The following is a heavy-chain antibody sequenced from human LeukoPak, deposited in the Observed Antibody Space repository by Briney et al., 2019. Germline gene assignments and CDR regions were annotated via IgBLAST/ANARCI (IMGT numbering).Heavy chain of an antibody. CDR1: GFTFSTYD. Sequence: GGSLRLSCAASGFTFSTYDMNWVRQAPGKGLEWVSHISTTGTTVYYADAVKGRFTISRDNAKNSLYLQMNSLRAEDTAVYYCASPRSDYYDSSGYYLYFQHWGQGTLVTVSS. D-gene: IGHD3-22*01. CDR3: ASPRSDYYDSSGYYLYFQH. CDR2: ISTTGTTV. V-gene: IGHV3-48*03. J-gene: IGHJ1*01.